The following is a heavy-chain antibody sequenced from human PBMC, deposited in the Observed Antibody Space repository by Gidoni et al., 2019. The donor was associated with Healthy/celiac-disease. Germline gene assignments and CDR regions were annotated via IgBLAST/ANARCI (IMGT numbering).Heavy chain of an antibody. CDR2: ISWNSGSI. D-gene: IGHD3-22*01. Sequence: EVQLVESGGGAVQPGRSLRLSCAASGFPFDDYAMHLVRQAPGKGLEWVSGISWNSGSIGYADSVKGRFTISRDNAKNSLYLQMNSLRAEDTALYYCAKDIVQGYYDSSGYLGFDPWGQGTLVTVSS. J-gene: IGHJ5*02. V-gene: IGHV3-9*01. CDR1: GFPFDDYA. CDR3: AKDIVQGYYDSSGYLGFDP.